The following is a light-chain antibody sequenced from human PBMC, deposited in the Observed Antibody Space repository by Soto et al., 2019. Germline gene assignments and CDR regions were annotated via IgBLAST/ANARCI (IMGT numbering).Light chain of an antibody. CDR2: EGS. V-gene: IGLV2-23*01. J-gene: IGLJ1*01. CDR3: CSFAGSSTFYV. CDR1: SSDVGSSNL. Sequence: QSVLTQPASVSGSPGQSITISCTGTSSDVGSSNLVSWYQQHPGKAPKLIIYEGSRRPSGVSGRFSGSKSGNTASLTISGLRAEDEADYYCCSFAGSSTFYVFGTGTKVTVL.